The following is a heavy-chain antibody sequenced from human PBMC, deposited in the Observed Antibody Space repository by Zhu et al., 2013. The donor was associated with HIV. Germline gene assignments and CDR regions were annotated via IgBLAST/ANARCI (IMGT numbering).Heavy chain of an antibody. V-gene: IGHV1-18*01. J-gene: IGHJ4*02. CDR2: VSTFNGNT. Sequence: QVQVVQSGAEVKKPGASVKVSCEASGYIFTSYGISWVRQAPGKGLEWVGWVSTFNGNTNYAEKFRDRVTLSTDTPTSKVTMELTSLTYDDTAVYYCARAMLAESPHDYWGQGTPGHRLV. CDR1: GYIFTSYG. D-gene: IGHD3-10*02. CDR3: ARAMLAESPHDY.